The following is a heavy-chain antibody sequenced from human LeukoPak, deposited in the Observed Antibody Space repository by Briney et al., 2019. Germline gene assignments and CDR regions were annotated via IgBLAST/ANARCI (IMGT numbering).Heavy chain of an antibody. J-gene: IGHJ4*02. CDR3: ARGRPVGY. D-gene: IGHD2-15*01. CDR2: IKQDGSEK. CDR1: GFTFSSYW. Sequence: GGSLRLSCAATGFTFSSYWMSWVRQARGRGRECVANIKQDGSEKYYVDSVKGRFTISRDNAKNSLYLQMNSLRAEDTAVYYCARGRPVGYWGQGTLVTVSS. V-gene: IGHV3-7*01.